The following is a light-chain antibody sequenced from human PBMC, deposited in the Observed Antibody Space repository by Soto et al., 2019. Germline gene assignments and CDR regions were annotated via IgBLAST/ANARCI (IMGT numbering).Light chain of an antibody. CDR1: QSVSTK. CDR2: GVS. V-gene: IGKV3-15*01. CDR3: QQSNNWPPLT. J-gene: IGKJ4*01. Sequence: EIVMTQSPGILSLSPGETATLSRRASQSVSTKLAWYQQRPGQPPRLLIYGVSTRATGVPARFSGSGSETDFSLTISSLQIEDFALYYCQQSNNWPPLTFGGGTKVDIK.